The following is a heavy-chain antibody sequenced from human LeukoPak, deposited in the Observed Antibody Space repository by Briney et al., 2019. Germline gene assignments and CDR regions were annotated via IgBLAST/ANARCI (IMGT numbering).Heavy chain of an antibody. Sequence: ASVKVSCKASGYTFTSYGINWVRQATGQGLEWMGRMSPNSGNTGYAQKFQGRVTMTRNTSISTAYMELSSLRSEDTAVYYCARGGGSTWTQRGYFHPWGQGTLVTVSS. CDR1: GYTFTSYG. V-gene: IGHV1-8*02. CDR3: ARGGGSTWTQRGYFHP. CDR2: MSPNSGNT. J-gene: IGHJ1*01. D-gene: IGHD6-13*01.